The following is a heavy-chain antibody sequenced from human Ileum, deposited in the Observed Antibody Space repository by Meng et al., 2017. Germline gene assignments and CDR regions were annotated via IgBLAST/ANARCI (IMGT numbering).Heavy chain of an antibody. CDR3: ARGGSRWLQS. CDR1: GGSFNGFY. CDR2: INPSGST. V-gene: IGHV4-34*01. D-gene: IGHD5-24*01. Sequence: QVRLQNWRAGLCMLSETSTLTSDVYGGSFNGFYWSGIRQRPGRGLEWIGEINPSGSTNYNPALKSRVTIAGDTIKNQFSLKLSSVTAADTAVYYCARGGSRWLQSWGQGTLVTVSS. J-gene: IGHJ5*02.